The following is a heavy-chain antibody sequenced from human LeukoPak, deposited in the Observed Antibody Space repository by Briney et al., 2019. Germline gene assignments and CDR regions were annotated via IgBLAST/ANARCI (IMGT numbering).Heavy chain of an antibody. J-gene: IGHJ4*02. CDR1: GGSISSGGYY. CDR2: INHSGST. Sequence: SETPSLTCTVSGGSISSGGYYWSWIRQPPGKGLEWIGEINHSGSTNYNPSLKSRVTISVDTSKSQFSLKLSSVTAADTAVYYCAREDDSSGYPLFWGQGTLVTVSS. V-gene: IGHV4-39*07. D-gene: IGHD3-22*01. CDR3: AREDDSSGYPLF.